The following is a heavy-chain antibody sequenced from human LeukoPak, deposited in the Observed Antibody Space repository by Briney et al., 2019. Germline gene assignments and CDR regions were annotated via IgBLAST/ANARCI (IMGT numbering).Heavy chain of an antibody. Sequence: SETLSLTCTVSGGSISSYYWSWIRQPPGKGLEWIGYIYYSGSTNYNPSPKSRVTISVDTSKNQFSLKLSSVTAADTAVYYCARDQVVVVPAALNPYYYYGMDVWGQGTTVTVSS. CDR3: ARDQVVVVPAALNPYYYYGMDV. CDR1: GGSISSYY. CDR2: IYYSGST. J-gene: IGHJ6*02. V-gene: IGHV4-59*01. D-gene: IGHD2-2*01.